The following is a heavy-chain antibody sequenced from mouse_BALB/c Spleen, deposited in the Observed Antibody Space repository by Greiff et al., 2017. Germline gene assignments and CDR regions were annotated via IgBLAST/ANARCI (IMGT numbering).Heavy chain of an antibody. CDR1: GFSLTSYG. D-gene: IGHD1-1*01. V-gene: IGHV2-9*02. CDR3: ARGYGSSYLDY. CDR2: IWAGGST. J-gene: IGHJ2*01. Sequence: VHLVESGPGLVAPSQSLSITCTVPGFSLTSYGVHWVRQPPGKGLEWLGVIWAGGSTNYNSALMSRLSISKDNSKSQVFLKMNSLQTDDTAMYYCARGYGSSYLDYWGQGTTLTVSS.